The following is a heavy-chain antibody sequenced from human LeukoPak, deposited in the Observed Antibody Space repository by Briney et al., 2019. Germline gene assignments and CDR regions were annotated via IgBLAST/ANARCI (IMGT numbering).Heavy chain of an antibody. Sequence: GGSLRLSCAASGFKFSSFAISWVRQAPGKGLEGVSGISDSGDRTSSADSVKGRFTISRDNSKNTVFLQMNSLRAEDTAIYYCAAGRFFSPFDYWGQGALVTVSS. CDR3: AAGRFFSPFDY. CDR1: GFKFSSFA. J-gene: IGHJ4*02. CDR2: ISDSGDRT. D-gene: IGHD3-10*01. V-gene: IGHV3-23*01.